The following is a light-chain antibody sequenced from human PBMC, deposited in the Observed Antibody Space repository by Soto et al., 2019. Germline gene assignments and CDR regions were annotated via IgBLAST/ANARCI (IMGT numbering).Light chain of an antibody. CDR1: QSVWGNY. J-gene: IGKJ4*01. CDR2: GAS. CDR3: QQYGSSPGA. V-gene: IGKV3-20*01. Sequence: ETVLTQSPGTLSLSPGERATLSCRASQSVWGNYLAWYQQKPGQAPRLLIYGASSRPGGIPDRFSGSGSGTDFTLTISRLEPEDFALYYCQQYGSSPGAFGGGTKVDIK.